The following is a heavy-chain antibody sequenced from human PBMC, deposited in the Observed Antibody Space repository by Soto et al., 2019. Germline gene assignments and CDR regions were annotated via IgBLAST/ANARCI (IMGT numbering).Heavy chain of an antibody. J-gene: IGHJ4*02. V-gene: IGHV3-74*01. CDR2: INGDGSTT. Sequence: EVQLVESGGALVQPGGSLRLSCAASGFTFSSYWMHWVRQAPGKGLVWVSRINGDGSTTTYADSVKGRFIISRDNAKNMLYLQMNVLTAEDTAVYYCARPRYDGSGTPFDHWGQGTLVTVSS. CDR3: ARPRYDGSGTPFDH. D-gene: IGHD3-22*01. CDR1: GFTFSSYW.